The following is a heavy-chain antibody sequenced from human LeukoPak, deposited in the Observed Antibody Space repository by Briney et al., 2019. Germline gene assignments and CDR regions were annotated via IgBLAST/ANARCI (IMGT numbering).Heavy chain of an antibody. CDR1: GGSISSSSYY. CDR2: IYYSGST. CDR3: AKDPYSSSWYGGDAFDI. V-gene: IGHV4-39*07. Sequence: SETLSLTCTVSGGSISSSSYYWGWIRQPPGKGLEWIGSIYYSGSTYYNPSLKSRVTISADTSKNQFSLKLSSVTAADTAVYYCAKDPYSSSWYGGDAFDIWGQGTMVTVSS. D-gene: IGHD6-13*01. J-gene: IGHJ3*02.